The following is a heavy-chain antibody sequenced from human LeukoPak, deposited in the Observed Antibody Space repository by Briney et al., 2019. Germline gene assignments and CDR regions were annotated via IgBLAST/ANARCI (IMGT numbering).Heavy chain of an antibody. CDR1: GGSIKTYY. Sequence: SETLSLTCSVSGGSIKTYYWTWVRQPPGKGLEWIGYIHYSGSTDSNPSLMGRVTISLDTSKSQFSLELRSVTAADTAVYYCVRDQTEFDSWGQGTVVTVSS. V-gene: IGHV4-59*01. CDR3: VRDQTEFDS. J-gene: IGHJ4*02. CDR2: IHYSGST.